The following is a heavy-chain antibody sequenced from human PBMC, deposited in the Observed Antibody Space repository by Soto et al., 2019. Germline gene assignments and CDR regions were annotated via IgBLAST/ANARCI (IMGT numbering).Heavy chain of an antibody. V-gene: IGHV3-23*01. D-gene: IGHD2-2*01. Sequence: GGSLRLSCAASGFTFSSYAMSWVRQAPGKGLEWVSAISGSGGSTYYADSVKGRFTISRDNSKNTLYLQMNSLRAEDTAVYYCAKDGGSPFDIVVVPAAIGDHGYWGQGTLVTVSS. J-gene: IGHJ4*02. CDR1: GFTFSSYA. CDR2: ISGSGGST. CDR3: AKDGGSPFDIVVVPAAIGDHGY.